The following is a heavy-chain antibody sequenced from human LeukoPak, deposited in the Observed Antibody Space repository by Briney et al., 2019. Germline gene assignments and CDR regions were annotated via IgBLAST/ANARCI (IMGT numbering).Heavy chain of an antibody. Sequence: GASVKVSCKASGYTFTSYYMHWVRQAPGQGLEWMGIINPSGGSTSYAQKFQGRVTMTRDTSTSTVYMELSSLRSEDTAVYYCAGEAQDIVATIHFDYWGQGTLVTVSS. J-gene: IGHJ4*02. CDR1: GYTFTSYY. D-gene: IGHD5-12*01. V-gene: IGHV1-46*01. CDR2: INPSGGST. CDR3: AGEAQDIVATIHFDY.